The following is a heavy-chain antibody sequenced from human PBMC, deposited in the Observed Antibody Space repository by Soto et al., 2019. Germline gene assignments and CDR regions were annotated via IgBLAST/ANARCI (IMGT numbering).Heavy chain of an antibody. V-gene: IGHV1-46*01. CDR1: GYTFTSYY. J-gene: IGHJ6*02. CDR3: ARENSKGVFGPYGMDV. D-gene: IGHD3-16*02. CDR2: INPSGGST. Sequence: ASVKVSCKASGYTFTSYYMHWVRQAPGQGLEWMGIINPSGGSTSYAQKFQGRVTMTRDTSTSTVYMELSSLRSEDTAVYYCARENSKGVFGPYGMDVWCQGTTVTVSS.